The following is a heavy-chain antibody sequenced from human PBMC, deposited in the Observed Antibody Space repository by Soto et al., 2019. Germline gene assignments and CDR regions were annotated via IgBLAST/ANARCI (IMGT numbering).Heavy chain of an antibody. Sequence: GASVKVSCKASGFSYSTSTIQWVRQTRGHRLEWIGWIVVGNGNTNFAQNLRQRVTFSRDMSTSTAYMELSSLRSDDTAVYYCATASAGYTFGFDLWGQGPLVTVSS. J-gene: IGHJ4*02. CDR3: ATASAGYTFGFDL. V-gene: IGHV1-58*02. CDR1: GFSYSTST. CDR2: IVVGNGNT. D-gene: IGHD3-16*01.